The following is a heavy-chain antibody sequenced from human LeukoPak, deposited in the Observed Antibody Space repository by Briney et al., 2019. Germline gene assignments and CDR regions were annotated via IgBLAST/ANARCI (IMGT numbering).Heavy chain of an antibody. CDR3: AKSIGGSYYVSFDY. J-gene: IGHJ4*02. CDR2: ISWNSGSI. CDR1: GFTFDDYA. D-gene: IGHD1-26*01. V-gene: IGHV3-9*01. Sequence: GGSLRLSCAASGFTFDDYAMHWVRQAPGKGLEWVSGISWNSGSIGYADSVKGRFTISRDNAKNSLYLQMNSLRVEDTALYYCAKSIGGSYYVSFDYWGQGTLVTVSS.